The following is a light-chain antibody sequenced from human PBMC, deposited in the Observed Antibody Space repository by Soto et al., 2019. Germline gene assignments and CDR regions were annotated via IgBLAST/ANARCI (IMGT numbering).Light chain of an antibody. CDR3: VSYIDSSKTHWV. CDR1: YSDVGGYNR. CDR2: EVL. V-gene: IGLV2-14*01. J-gene: IGLJ3*02. Sequence: QSALTQPASVSGSPGQSITISCTGTYSDVGGYNRVSWYQHHPGSGPKILIFEVLNRPSGISDRFSGSKSGDTASLTISGLQPEDEADYYCVSYIDSSKTHWVFGGGTKVTVL.